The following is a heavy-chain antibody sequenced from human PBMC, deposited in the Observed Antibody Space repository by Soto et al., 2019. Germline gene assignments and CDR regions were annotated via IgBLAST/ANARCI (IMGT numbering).Heavy chain of an antibody. V-gene: IGHV3-30-3*01. D-gene: IGHD2-15*01. CDR3: ARDPKTSGSQHWAFNYFDS. Sequence: QVQLVESGGGVVQPGRSLRLSCAASGFSFSISPMHWVRQAPGKGPEWVSLISYDGTNKFYADSVKGRVTISRDNSKSTLYLQVDSLRPEDAAVYYCARDPKTSGSQHWAFNYFDSWGQGTLVTVSS. CDR1: GFSFSISP. J-gene: IGHJ4*02. CDR2: ISYDGTNK.